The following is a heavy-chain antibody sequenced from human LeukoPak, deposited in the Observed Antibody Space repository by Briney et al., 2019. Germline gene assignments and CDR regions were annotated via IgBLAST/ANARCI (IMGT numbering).Heavy chain of an antibody. Sequence: PGGSLRLSCSASGFSFSNYAMYWVRQAPGKGLEWVANIKQGGSEKYYVDSVKGRFTHSRDNAKNSLYLQMNSLRAEDTAVYYCARDFGLRCSGGTCYSVYYYGMDVWGKGTTVTVSS. CDR3: ARDFGLRCSGGTCYSVYYYGMDV. D-gene: IGHD2-15*01. CDR1: GFSFSNYA. V-gene: IGHV3-7*03. J-gene: IGHJ6*04. CDR2: IKQGGSEK.